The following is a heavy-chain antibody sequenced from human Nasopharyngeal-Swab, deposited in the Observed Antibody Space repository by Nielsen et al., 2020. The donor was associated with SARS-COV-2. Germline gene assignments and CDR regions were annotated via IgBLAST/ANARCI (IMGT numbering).Heavy chain of an antibody. J-gene: IGHJ3*02. CDR2: MNPNSGNT. D-gene: IGHD2-2*01. Sequence: WVRQAPGQGLEWMGWMNPNSGNTGYAQKFQGRVTMTRNTFISTAYMELSSLRSGDTAVYYCARGVTGTVVVPAATDGGGGDDAFDIWGQGTMVTVSS. V-gene: IGHV1-8*01. CDR3: ARGVTGTVVVPAATDGGGGDDAFDI.